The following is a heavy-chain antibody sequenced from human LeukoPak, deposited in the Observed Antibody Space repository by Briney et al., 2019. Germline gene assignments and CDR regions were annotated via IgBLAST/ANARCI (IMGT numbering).Heavy chain of an antibody. CDR1: VGSFRGFY. Sequence: PFEALSPNRAVFVGSFRGFYWGWVRPPPRKGVGWIGEINHSGSTNYNPSLKSRVTISVDTSKNQFSLKLSSVTAADTAVYYCARVGGYGTFDPWGQGTLVTVSS. CDR3: ARVGGYGTFDP. CDR2: INHSGST. V-gene: IGHV4-34*01. J-gene: IGHJ5*02. D-gene: IGHD1-14*01.